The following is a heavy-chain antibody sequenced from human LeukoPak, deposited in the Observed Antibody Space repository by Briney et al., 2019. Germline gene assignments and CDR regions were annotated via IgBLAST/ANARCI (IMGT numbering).Heavy chain of an antibody. CDR1: GGSIRSSYYY. J-gene: IGHJ3*01. Sequence: SETLSLTCTVSGGSIRSSYYYWGWIRQPPGKGLEWIGYIYHSGSTYYNPSLKSRVTISVDRSMNQFSLRLSSVTAADTAVYYCARTSIAARRANAFDVWGQGTMVAVSS. CDR2: IYHSGST. D-gene: IGHD6-6*01. V-gene: IGHV4-30-2*01. CDR3: ARTSIAARRANAFDV.